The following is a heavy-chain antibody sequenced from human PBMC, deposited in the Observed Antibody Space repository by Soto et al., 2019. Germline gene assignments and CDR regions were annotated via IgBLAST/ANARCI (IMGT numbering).Heavy chain of an antibody. CDR2: ISGSGGTT. CDR3: ARGSAFRVAVTGTDWFDP. J-gene: IGHJ5*02. D-gene: IGHD6-19*01. V-gene: IGHV3-23*01. CDR1: GFTLSSYA. Sequence: EVQLLESGGDLVQPGGSLRLSCAASGFTLSSYAMTWVRQAPGKGREWVSSISGSGGTTYYGDSVKGRFTVSRDNYKNTLYLQMDSLRAEDTAVYFCARGSAFRVAVTGTDWFDPWGQGTLVTVSS.